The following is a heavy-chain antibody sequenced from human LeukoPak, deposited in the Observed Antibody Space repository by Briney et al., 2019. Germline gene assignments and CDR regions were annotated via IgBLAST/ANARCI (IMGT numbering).Heavy chain of an antibody. D-gene: IGHD3-9*01. CDR3: ARDSDILTGYYRAFDY. J-gene: IGHJ4*02. Sequence: GGSLRLSCAASGFTSSSYSMNWVRQAPGKGLEWVSYISSSSSTIYYADSVKGRFTISRDNAKNSLYLQMNSLRAEDTAVYYCARDSDILTGYYRAFDYWGQGTLVTVSS. CDR2: ISSSSSTI. CDR1: GFTSSSYS. V-gene: IGHV3-48*01.